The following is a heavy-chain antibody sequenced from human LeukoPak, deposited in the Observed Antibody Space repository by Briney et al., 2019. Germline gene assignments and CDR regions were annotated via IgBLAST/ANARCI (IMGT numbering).Heavy chain of an antibody. J-gene: IGHJ3*02. CDR2: ISSSSSYI. CDR3: ATLDQTYGSDAFDI. V-gene: IGHV3-21*01. Sequence: GGSLRLSCAASGFTLSSYSMNWVRQAPGKGLEWVSSISSSSSYIYYADSVKGRFTISRDNAKNSLYLQMNSLRAEDTAVYYCATLDQTYGSDAFDIWGQGTMVTVSS. CDR1: GFTLSSYS. D-gene: IGHD3-10*01.